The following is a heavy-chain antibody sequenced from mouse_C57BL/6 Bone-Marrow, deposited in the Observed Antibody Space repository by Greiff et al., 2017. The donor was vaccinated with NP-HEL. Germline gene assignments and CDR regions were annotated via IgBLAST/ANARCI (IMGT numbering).Heavy chain of an antibody. CDR3: TTGYGYFYAMDY. V-gene: IGHV14-4*01. Sequence: EVKLVESGAELVRPGASVKLSCTASGFNIKDDYMHWVKQRPEQGLEWIGWIDPENGDTEYASKFQGKATITADTSSNTAYLQLSSLTSEDTAVYYCTTGYGYFYAMDYWGQGTSVTVSS. CDR1: GFNIKDDY. D-gene: IGHD2-2*01. CDR2: IDPENGDT. J-gene: IGHJ4*01.